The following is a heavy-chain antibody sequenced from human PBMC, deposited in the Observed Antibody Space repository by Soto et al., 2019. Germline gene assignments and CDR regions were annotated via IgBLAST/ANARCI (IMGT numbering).Heavy chain of an antibody. CDR1: GFTFSSNA. J-gene: IGHJ4*02. V-gene: IGHV3-23*01. CDR3: AKDPYY. CDR2: ISGSGSKM. Sequence: GGSLRLSCAASGFTFSSNAMSWVRQGPGKGLEWISAISGSGSKMNYTDSVKGRFTISRDNSKNTLYLHMNSLGVEDTAVYYCAKDPYYWGQGTLVTVSS.